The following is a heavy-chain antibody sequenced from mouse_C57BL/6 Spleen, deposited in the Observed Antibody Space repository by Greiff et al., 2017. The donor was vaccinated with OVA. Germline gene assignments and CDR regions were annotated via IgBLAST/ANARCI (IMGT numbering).Heavy chain of an antibody. CDR1: GYSFTGYY. V-gene: IGHV1-42*01. CDR2: INPSTGGT. J-gene: IGHJ2*01. Sequence: LVESGPELVKPGASVKISCKASGYSFTGYYMNWVKQSPEKSLEWIGEINPSTGGTTYNQKFKAKATLTVDKSSSTAYMQLKSLTSEDSAVYYCAFGPLDYWGQGTTLTVSS. CDR3: AFGPLDY.